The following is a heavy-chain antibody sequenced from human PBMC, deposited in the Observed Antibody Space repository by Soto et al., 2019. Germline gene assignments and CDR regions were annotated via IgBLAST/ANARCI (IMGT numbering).Heavy chain of an antibody. CDR3: ARHTEYYYDSSGYYEAENFDY. J-gene: IGHJ4*02. Sequence: ETLSLTCAVSGGSISSSNWWSWVRQPPGKGLEWIGEIYHSGSTNYNPSLKSRVTISVDKSKDQFSLKLSSVTAADTAVYYCARHTEYYYDSSGYYEAENFDYWGQGTLVTVSS. D-gene: IGHD3-22*01. V-gene: IGHV4-4*02. CDR1: GGSISSSNW. CDR2: IYHSGST.